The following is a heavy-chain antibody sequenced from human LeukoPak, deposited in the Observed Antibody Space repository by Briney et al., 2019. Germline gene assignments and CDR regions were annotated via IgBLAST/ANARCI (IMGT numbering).Heavy chain of an antibody. D-gene: IGHD6-19*01. CDR1: GGSISSGGYS. Sequence: ASETLSLTCAVSGGSISSGGYSWSWIRQPPGKGLEWIGYIYHSGSTYYNPSLKSRVTISVDRSKNQFSLKLSSVTAADTAVYYCASSKYSSGWYFDYWGQGTLVTVSS. CDR3: ASSKYSSGWYFDY. V-gene: IGHV4-30-2*01. J-gene: IGHJ4*02. CDR2: IYHSGST.